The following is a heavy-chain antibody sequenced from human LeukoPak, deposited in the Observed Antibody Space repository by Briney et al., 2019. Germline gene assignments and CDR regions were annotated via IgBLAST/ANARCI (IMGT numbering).Heavy chain of an antibody. J-gene: IGHJ4*01. V-gene: IGHV4-39*01. Sequence: PSETLSLTCTVSGGSISDTTYYWGWIRQPPGKGLEWIANIHYSESTQYNPSLKSRLTISVDTSKNQFSLKLSSVTAADTAVYYCARQYSSSSIDYWGQGTLVTVSS. CDR2: IHYSEST. CDR3: ARQYSSSSIDY. D-gene: IGHD6-6*01. CDR1: GGSISDTTYY.